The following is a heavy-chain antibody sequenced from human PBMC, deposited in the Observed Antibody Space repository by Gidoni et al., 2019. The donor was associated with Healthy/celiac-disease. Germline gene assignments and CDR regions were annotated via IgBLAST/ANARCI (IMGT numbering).Heavy chain of an antibody. CDR2: IYYSGST. J-gene: IGHJ4*02. Sequence: QVQLQESGPGLVKPSETLSLTCTVSGVSISSYYWSWIRQPPGKGLEWIGYIYYSGSTNYNPSLKSRVTISVDTSKNQFSLKLSSVTAADTAVYYCARIVSGFDYWGQGTLVTVSS. CDR3: ARIVSGFDY. CDR1: GVSISSYY. V-gene: IGHV4-59*01. D-gene: IGHD3-16*02.